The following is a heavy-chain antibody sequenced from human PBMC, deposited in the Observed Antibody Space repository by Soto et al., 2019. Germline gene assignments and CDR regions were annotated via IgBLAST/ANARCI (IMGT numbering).Heavy chain of an antibody. Sequence: QVQLVESGGGVVQPGRSLRLSCAASGFTFSSYAMHWVRQAPGKGLEWVAVISYDGSNKYYADSVKGRFTISRDNSKNTLYLQMNSLRAEDTAVYYCARGDSSVPRGFDYWGQGTLVTVSS. CDR1: GFTFSSYA. D-gene: IGHD3-22*01. CDR3: ARGDSSVPRGFDY. CDR2: ISYDGSNK. V-gene: IGHV3-30-3*01. J-gene: IGHJ4*02.